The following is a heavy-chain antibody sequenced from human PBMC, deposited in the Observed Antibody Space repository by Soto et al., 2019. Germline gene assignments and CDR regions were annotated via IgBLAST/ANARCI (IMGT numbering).Heavy chain of an antibody. D-gene: IGHD3-3*01. Sequence: PGESLKISCKGSGYSFTSYWIGWVRQMPGKGLEWVGIIYPGDSDTRYSPSFQGQVTISADKSISTAYLQWSSLKVSDTAMYYCPRQDNYCSSSYYTGIDCWGQGTLVTAAS. CDR2: IYPGDSDT. J-gene: IGHJ4*02. V-gene: IGHV5-51*01. CDR3: PRQDNYCSSSYYTGIDC. CDR1: GYSFTSYW.